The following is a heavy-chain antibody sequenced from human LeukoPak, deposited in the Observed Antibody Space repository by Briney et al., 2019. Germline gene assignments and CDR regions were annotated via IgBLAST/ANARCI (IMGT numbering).Heavy chain of an antibody. CDR2: ISSNGGST. Sequence: GGSLRLSCSASGFTFSNYAMHWVRQAPGKGLEYVSAISSNGGSTYYADSVKGRFTISRDNSKNTLYLQMSSLRAEDTAVYYCAKDEYCGGDCYSDAFDIWGQGTMVTVSS. CDR1: GFTFSNYA. V-gene: IGHV3-64*03. J-gene: IGHJ3*02. D-gene: IGHD2-21*02. CDR3: AKDEYCGGDCYSDAFDI.